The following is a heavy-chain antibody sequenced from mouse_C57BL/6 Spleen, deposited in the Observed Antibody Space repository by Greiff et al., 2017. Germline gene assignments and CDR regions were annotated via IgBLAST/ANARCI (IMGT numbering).Heavy chain of an antibody. D-gene: IGHD2-3*01. CDR3: ARRDGYYAMDY. CDR1: VYTFTSYW. J-gene: IGHJ4*01. V-gene: IGHV1-64*01. CDR2: IHPNSGST. Sequence: QVQLQQPGAELVKPGASVKLSCKASVYTFTSYWMHWVKQRPGQGLEWIGMIHPNSGSTNYNEKFKSKATLTVDKSSSTAYMQLSSLTSEDSAVYYCARRDGYYAMDYWGQGTSVTVSS.